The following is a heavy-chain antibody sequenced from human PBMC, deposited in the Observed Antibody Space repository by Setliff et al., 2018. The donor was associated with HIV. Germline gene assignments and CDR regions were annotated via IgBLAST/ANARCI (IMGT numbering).Heavy chain of an antibody. D-gene: IGHD2-21*01. V-gene: IGHV3-11*04. CDR1: GFTFRDHY. CDR3: ATDPRRLSY. CDR2: ISQKGGSI. Sequence: PGGSLRLSCAASGFTFRDHYMTWVRQAPGKGLEWISYISQKGGSIYYADSVKGRFIISRDNAKNSLYLQMNSLRAEDTAVYYCATDPRRLSYWGQGTLVTVSS. J-gene: IGHJ4*02.